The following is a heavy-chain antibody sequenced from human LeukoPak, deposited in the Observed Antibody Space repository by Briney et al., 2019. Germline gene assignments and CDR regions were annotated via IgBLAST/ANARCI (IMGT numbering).Heavy chain of an antibody. CDR1: GFTFDDYA. V-gene: IGHV3-9*01. CDR3: AKDMEADILTGSHDAFDI. D-gene: IGHD3-9*01. J-gene: IGHJ3*02. CDR2: ISWNSGSI. Sequence: GGSLRLSCAASGFTFDDYAMHWVRQAPGKGLEWVSGISWNSGSIGYADSVKGRFTISRDNAKNSLYLQMNSLRAEDTASYYCAKDMEADILTGSHDAFDIWGQGTMVTVSS.